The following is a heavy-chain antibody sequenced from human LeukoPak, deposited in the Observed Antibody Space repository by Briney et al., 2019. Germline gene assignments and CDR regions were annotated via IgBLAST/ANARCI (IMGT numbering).Heavy chain of an antibody. CDR1: GFTFSSYA. D-gene: IGHD2-21*02. J-gene: IGHJ3*02. V-gene: IGHV3-23*01. CDR3: ATTGGDYDAFDI. CDR2: ISGSGGST. Sequence: PGGSLRLSCAASGFTFSSYAMSWVRQAPGKGLEWVSAISGSGGSTYYADSVKGRFTISRDNSKNTLYLQMNSLRAEDTAVYYCATTGGDYDAFDIWGQGTMVTVSS.